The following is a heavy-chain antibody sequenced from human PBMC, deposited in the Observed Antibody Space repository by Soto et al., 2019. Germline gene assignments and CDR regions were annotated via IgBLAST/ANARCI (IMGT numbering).Heavy chain of an antibody. CDR2: IKGDGSET. CDR3: ARDYHGSGNP. D-gene: IGHD3-10*01. CDR1: GFSLSDYW. Sequence: EVQLVESGGGLVQPGGSLRLSCAASGFSLSDYWIHWVRQAPGKGLVWLSRIKGDGSETDYADSVRGRFTISRDNAKNTVYQQLNSLRVEDTAVYYCARDYHGSGNPWGQGTPVTVSS. J-gene: IGHJ5*02. V-gene: IGHV3-74*01.